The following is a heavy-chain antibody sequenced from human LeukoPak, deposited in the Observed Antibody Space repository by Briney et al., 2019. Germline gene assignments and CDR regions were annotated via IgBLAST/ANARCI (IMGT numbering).Heavy chain of an antibody. V-gene: IGHV4-59*11. CDR2: IYSNGST. CDR3: ARDTYYHDSSGPKYDY. Sequence: PSETLSLTCSVSGGSISSHYWSWIRQPPGKGLEWIGYIYSNGSTNYSPSLKSRVTISIDTSKNQFSLKVSSVTTADTAVYYCARDTYYHDSSGPKYDYWGQGTLVTVSS. J-gene: IGHJ4*02. D-gene: IGHD3-22*01. CDR1: GGSISSHY.